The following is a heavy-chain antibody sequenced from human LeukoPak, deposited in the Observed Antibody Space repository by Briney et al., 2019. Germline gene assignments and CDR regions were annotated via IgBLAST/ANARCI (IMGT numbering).Heavy chain of an antibody. Sequence: SQTLSHTCTVSGDSIRNNYYWSWIRQPPGKGMEWVGYIYHSGNTYYNPSLESRVGISVDASKNQFSLKVNSVTAADTAVYYCARLMLDCTGNVCHTDYFDFWGQGTLVTVSS. D-gene: IGHD2-8*02. V-gene: IGHV4-30-4*08. CDR3: ARLMLDCTGNVCHTDYFDF. CDR2: IYHSGNT. J-gene: IGHJ4*02. CDR1: GDSIRNNYY.